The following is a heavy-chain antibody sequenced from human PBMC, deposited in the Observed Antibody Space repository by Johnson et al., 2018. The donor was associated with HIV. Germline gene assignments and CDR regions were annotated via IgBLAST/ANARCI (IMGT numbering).Heavy chain of an antibody. V-gene: IGHV3-7*01. Sequence: VQLVESGGGLVQPGGSLTLSCAASGITVNTNYMAWVRQAPGKGLEWVANIKQDGSEKYYVDSVKGRFTISRDNAKNSLYLQMNSLRAEDTAVYYCARDGSGHAVVVTATRRGYGFGLDMWGQGTMVTVSS. J-gene: IGHJ3*02. CDR2: IKQDGSEK. CDR3: ARDGSGHAVVVTATRRGYGFGLDM. CDR1: GITVNTNY. D-gene: IGHD2-21*02.